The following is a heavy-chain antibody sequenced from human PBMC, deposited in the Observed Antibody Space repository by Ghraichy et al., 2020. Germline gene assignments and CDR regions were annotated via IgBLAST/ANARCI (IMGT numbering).Heavy chain of an antibody. Sequence: LSLTCAASGFTLSSYWMSWVRQAPGKGLEWVANIKQDGSEKYYVDSVKGRFTISRDNAKNSLYLQMNSLRAEDTAVYYCASVVTASLGGDYWGQGTLVTVSS. D-gene: IGHD2-21*02. J-gene: IGHJ4*02. CDR2: IKQDGSEK. V-gene: IGHV3-7*01. CDR3: ASVVTASLGGDY. CDR1: GFTLSSYW.